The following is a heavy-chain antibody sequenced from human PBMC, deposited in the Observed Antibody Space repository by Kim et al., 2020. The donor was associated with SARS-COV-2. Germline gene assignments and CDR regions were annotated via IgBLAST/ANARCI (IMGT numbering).Heavy chain of an antibody. V-gene: IGHV3-23*01. D-gene: IGHD2-15*01. CDR1: GFTFSSYA. CDR2: ISGSGGST. CDR3: AKHGGTFYYYYGMDV. J-gene: IGHJ6*02. Sequence: GGSLRLSCAASGFTFSSYAMSWVRQAPGKGLEWVSAISGSGGSTYYADSVKGRFTISRDNSKNTLYLQMNSLRADDTAVYYCAKHGGTFYYYYGMDVWGQGTTVTVSS.